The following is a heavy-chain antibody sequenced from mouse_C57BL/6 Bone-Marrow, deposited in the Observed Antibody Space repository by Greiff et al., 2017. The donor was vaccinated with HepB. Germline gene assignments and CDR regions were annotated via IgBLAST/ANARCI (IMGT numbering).Heavy chain of an antibody. D-gene: IGHD2-1*01. CDR1: GFTFSDFY. CDR2: SRNKANDYTT. CDR3: ARDALYYGTFYWYFDV. J-gene: IGHJ1*03. Sequence: EVQLMESGGGLVQSGRSLRLSCATSGFTFSDFYMEWVRQAPGKGLEWIAASRNKANDYTTEYSASVKGRFIVSRDTSQSILYLQMNALRAEDTAIYYCARDALYYGTFYWYFDVWGTGTTVTVSS. V-gene: IGHV7-1*01.